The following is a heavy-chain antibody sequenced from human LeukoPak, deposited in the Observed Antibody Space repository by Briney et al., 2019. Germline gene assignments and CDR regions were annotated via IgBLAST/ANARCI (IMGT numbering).Heavy chain of an antibody. CDR1: GYTFADYY. V-gene: IGHV1-2*02. CDR2: IYPKSGGT. D-gene: IGHD3-9*01. J-gene: IGHJ5*02. CDR3: ARVSTSGYRDWLDP. Sequence: ASVKVSCKTSGYTFADYYIHWVRQAPGQGLEWMGWIYPKSGGTNSAQKFQGRVTMTRDTSISTAYMELSRLRFGDTAAYYCARVSTSGYRDWLDPWGQGTLVTVSS.